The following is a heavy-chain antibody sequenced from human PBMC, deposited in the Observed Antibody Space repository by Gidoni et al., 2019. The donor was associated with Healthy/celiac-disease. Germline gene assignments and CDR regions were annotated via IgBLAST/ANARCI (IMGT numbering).Heavy chain of an antibody. CDR2: ISGSGGST. J-gene: IGHJ4*02. CDR3: AKDGDYYGSGSYLGGGSFDY. D-gene: IGHD3-10*01. V-gene: IGHV3-23*01. Sequence: EVQLLESGGGLVQPGGSLRLSCAASGFTFSRYAMRWVRQAPGKGLEWVSAISGSGGSTYYADSVKGRFTISRDNSKNTLYLQMNSLRAEDTAVYYCAKDGDYYGSGSYLGGGSFDYWGQGTLVTVSS. CDR1: GFTFSRYA.